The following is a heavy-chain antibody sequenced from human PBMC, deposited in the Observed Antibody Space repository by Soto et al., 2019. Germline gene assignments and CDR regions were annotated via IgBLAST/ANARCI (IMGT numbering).Heavy chain of an antibody. V-gene: IGHV5-10-1*01. J-gene: IGHJ4*02. Sequence: PGESLKISCKGSGYSFTSYWISWVRQMPGKGLEWMGRIDPSDSYTNYSPSFPGHVTISADKTISTAYLQWSSLKASDTAMYYCARHPRYYYDSSGYYPFDYWGQGTLVTVSS. CDR1: GYSFTSYW. D-gene: IGHD3-22*01. CDR3: ARHPRYYYDSSGYYPFDY. CDR2: IDPSDSYT.